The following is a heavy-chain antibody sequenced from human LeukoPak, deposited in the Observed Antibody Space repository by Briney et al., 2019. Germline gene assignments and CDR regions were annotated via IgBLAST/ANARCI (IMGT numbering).Heavy chain of an antibody. V-gene: IGHV3-23*01. D-gene: IGHD2-15*01. CDR3: AKLYERCGGSCYSAVDASPSPDY. CDR2: ISGSGGST. Sequence: PGGSLRLSCAASGFTFSSYAMSWVRQAPGKGLEWVSAISGSGGSTYYADSVKGRFTISRDNSKNTLYLQMNSLRAEDTAVYYCAKLYERCGGSCYSAVDASPSPDYWGQGTLVTVSS. CDR1: GFTFSSYA. J-gene: IGHJ4*02.